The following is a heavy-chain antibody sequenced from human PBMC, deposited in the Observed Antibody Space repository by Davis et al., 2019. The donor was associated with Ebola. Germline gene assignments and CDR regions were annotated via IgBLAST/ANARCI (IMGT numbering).Heavy chain of an antibody. Sequence: GESLKISCKGSGYSFTTYWIAWVRQTPGKGLEWMGVIFSGDSDTRYRPPFEGQVTISVDRSITTAYLQWSSLKASDSAMYYCARPMATTKWGQGTLVTVSS. D-gene: IGHD5-24*01. V-gene: IGHV5-51*01. J-gene: IGHJ4*02. CDR3: ARPMATTK. CDR2: IFSGDSDT. CDR1: GYSFTTYW.